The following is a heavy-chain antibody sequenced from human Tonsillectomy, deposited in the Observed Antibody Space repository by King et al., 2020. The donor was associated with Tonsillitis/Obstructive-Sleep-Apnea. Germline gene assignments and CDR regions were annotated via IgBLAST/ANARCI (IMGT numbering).Heavy chain of an antibody. Sequence: VQLQESGPGLVKPSGTLSLTCAVSGDSISSSNWWSWVRQPPGKGLEWIVEIYHSGSTNYNPSLKSRVTISVDKSKNQFSLNLTSVTAADTAVYYCASLTYYDFWSGYSIDYWGQGTLVTVSS. D-gene: IGHD3-3*01. CDR1: GDSISSSNW. J-gene: IGHJ4*02. V-gene: IGHV4-4*02. CDR3: ASLTYYDFWSGYSIDY. CDR2: IYHSGST.